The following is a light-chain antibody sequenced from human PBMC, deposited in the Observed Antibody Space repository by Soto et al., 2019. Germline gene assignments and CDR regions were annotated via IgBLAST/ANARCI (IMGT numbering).Light chain of an antibody. CDR1: QDIRND. CDR3: LPYKSYPLT. J-gene: IGKJ1*01. V-gene: IGKV1-17*01. CDR2: STS. Sequence: DIQMTQSPSSLSASVGDRVTITCRASQDIRNDLGWYQQKPVKSPQRLIYSTSTLQGGVPSRFSGSGSGTKLTLTISSLQPEDFATYSCLPYKSYPLTFGQGTKVQIK.